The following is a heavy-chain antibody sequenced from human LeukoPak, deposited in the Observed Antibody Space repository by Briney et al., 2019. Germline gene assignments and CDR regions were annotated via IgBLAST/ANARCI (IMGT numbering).Heavy chain of an antibody. J-gene: IGHJ4*02. CDR2: ISWNSGSI. CDR3: AKGGFGELLISSGFDY. D-gene: IGHD3-10*01. V-gene: IGHV3-9*01. Sequence: GGSLRLSCAASGFTFDDYAMHWVRQAPGKGLEWVSGISWNSGSIGYADSVKGRFTISRDNAKNSLYLQMNSLRAEDTALYYCAKGGFGELLISSGFDYWGQGTLVTVSS. CDR1: GFTFDDYA.